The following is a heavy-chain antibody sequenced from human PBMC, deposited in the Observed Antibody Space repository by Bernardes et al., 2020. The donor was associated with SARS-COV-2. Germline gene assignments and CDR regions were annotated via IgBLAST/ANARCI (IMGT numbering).Heavy chain of an antibody. V-gene: IGHV3-64D*06. Sequence: GGSLRLSCSASGFTFSSYAMHWVRQAPGKGLEYVSAISSNGGSTYYADSVKGRFTISRDNSKNTLYLQMSSLRAEDTAVYYCVKDLSPSIVVVVAAPFDYWGQGTLVTVSS. CDR1: GFTFSSYA. CDR3: VKDLSPSIVVVVAAPFDY. J-gene: IGHJ4*02. D-gene: IGHD2-15*01. CDR2: ISSNGGST.